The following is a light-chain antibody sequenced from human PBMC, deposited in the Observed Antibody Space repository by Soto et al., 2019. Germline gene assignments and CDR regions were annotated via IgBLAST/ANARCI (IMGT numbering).Light chain of an antibody. V-gene: IGLV3-1*01. J-gene: IGLJ2*01. CDR1: KLGDKY. CDR2: QGN. CDR3: QAWDSSVV. Sequence: SSELTQPPSVSVSPGQTASITCSGDKLGDKYASWYQQRPGQSPVLVIYQGNKRPSGIPERFSGSNSGNTATLTISGTQAMDEADYYCQAWDSSVVFGGGTKLTVL.